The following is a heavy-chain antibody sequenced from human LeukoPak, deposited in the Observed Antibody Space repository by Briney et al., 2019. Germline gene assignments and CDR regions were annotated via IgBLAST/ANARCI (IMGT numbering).Heavy chain of an antibody. V-gene: IGHV3-23*01. CDR2: ISGSGGST. CDR1: GFTFSSYA. J-gene: IGHJ4*02. CDR3: AKDLSLYCGGDCYRNEFYFDY. Sequence: PGGSLRLSCAASGFTFSSYAMSWVRQAPGKGLEWVSAISGSGGSTYYADSVRGRFTISRDNSKNTLFLQMNSLRAEDTAVYYCAKDLSLYCGGDCYRNEFYFDYWGQGTLATVSS. D-gene: IGHD2-21*02.